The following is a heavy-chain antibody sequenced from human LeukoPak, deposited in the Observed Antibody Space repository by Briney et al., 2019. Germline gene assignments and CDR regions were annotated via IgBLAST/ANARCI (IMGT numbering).Heavy chain of an antibody. J-gene: IGHJ6*02. Sequence: ASVKVSCKASGYTFTGYYMHWVRQAPGQGLEWMGRINPNSGGTNYAQKFQGRVTMTRDTPISTAYMELSRLRSDDTAVYYCASFDWSGYYTTHYGMDVWGQGTTVTVSS. D-gene: IGHD3-3*01. CDR1: GYTFTGYY. CDR2: INPNSGGT. V-gene: IGHV1-2*06. CDR3: ASFDWSGYYTTHYGMDV.